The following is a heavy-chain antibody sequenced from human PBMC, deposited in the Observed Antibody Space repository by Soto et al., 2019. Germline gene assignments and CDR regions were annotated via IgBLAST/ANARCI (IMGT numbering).Heavy chain of an antibody. CDR1: GGSFRGYY. CDR3: ARGAWELRFDP. V-gene: IGHV4-34*01. J-gene: IGHJ5*02. Sequence: QVQLQQWGAGLLEPSETLSLTCAVYGGSFRGYYWSWIRQPPGKGLEWIGEINHSGSTNYNPSLKSRVTISVDTSKNQFSLKLSSVTAADTAVYFWARGAWELRFDPWGQGTLFTVSS. CDR2: INHSGST. D-gene: IGHD1-26*01.